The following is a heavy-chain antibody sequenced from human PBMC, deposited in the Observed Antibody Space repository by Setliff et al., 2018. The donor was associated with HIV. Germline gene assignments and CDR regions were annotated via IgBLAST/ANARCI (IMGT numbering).Heavy chain of an antibody. D-gene: IGHD6-13*01. V-gene: IGHV4-31*03. Sequence: SETLSLTCTVSGGSISSGGYYWSWIRQHPGKGLEWIGYIYYSGGTNYNPSLKRRVTISADTSKNQFSLKLTSVTAADTAVYYCARGERYSSSWYEGDNGFDPWGQGTLVTVSS. J-gene: IGHJ5*02. CDR3: ARGERYSSSWYEGDNGFDP. CDR2: IYYSGGT. CDR1: GGSISSGGYY.